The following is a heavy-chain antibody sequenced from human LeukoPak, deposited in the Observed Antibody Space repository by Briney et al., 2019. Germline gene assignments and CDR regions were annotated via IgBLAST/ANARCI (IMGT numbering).Heavy chain of an antibody. CDR1: GFTFSSYA. V-gene: IGHV3-30*18. D-gene: IGHD6-13*01. J-gene: IGHJ4*02. Sequence: TGRSLRLSCAASGFTFSSYAMHWVRQAPGKGLEGVAVIANDGKDKKFADSVKGRFTISRDNSKDTLYLQMNSLRDEDMAIYYCAKDRAPRAAAYYFDCWGQGTLVTVSS. CDR3: AKDRAPRAAAYYFDC. CDR2: IANDGKDK.